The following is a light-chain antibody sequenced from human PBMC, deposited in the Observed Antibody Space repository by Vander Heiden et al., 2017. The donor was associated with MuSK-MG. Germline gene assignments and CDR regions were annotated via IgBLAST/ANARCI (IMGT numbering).Light chain of an antibody. J-gene: IGKJ3*01. CDR2: DAS. CDR1: EDIDNS. V-gene: IGKV1-33*01. CDR3: QQYDNLPQT. Sequence: DIQMTQSPSSLSASIGDRVTISCQASEDIDNSLNWYQHKPGRAPNLLIYDASDLEAGVPSRFRGSGSGTYFTFTISSLQPEDIATYYCQQYDNLPQTFGHGTKVEIK.